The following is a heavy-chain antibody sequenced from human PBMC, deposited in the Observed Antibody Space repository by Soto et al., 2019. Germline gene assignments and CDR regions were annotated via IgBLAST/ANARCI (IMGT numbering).Heavy chain of an antibody. J-gene: IGHJ4*02. CDR2: MNAGNGNT. CDR1: GGTFSSYT. Sequence: ASVKVSCKASGGTFSSYTISWVRQATGQGLEWMGWMNAGNGNTKYSQKFQGRVTITRDTSASTAYMELSSLRSEDTAVYYCARLGSGTPSDYWGQGTLVTVSS. CDR3: ARLGSGTPSDY. D-gene: IGHD3-10*01. V-gene: IGHV1-3*01.